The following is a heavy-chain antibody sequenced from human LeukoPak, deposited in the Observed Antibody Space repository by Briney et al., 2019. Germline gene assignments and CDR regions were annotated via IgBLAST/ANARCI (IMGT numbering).Heavy chain of an antibody. CDR3: ARGALHVFDY. V-gene: IGHV3-48*04. CDR1: GFTFNSYT. Sequence: PGRSLRLSCAASGFTFNSYTMHWVRQAPGKGLEWVSCISTSGSTTYYADSVKGRFTISRDNAKNSLFLQMNTLTAEDTAVYYCARGALHVFDYWGQGTPVTVSS. D-gene: IGHD3-10*02. J-gene: IGHJ4*02. CDR2: ISTSGSTT.